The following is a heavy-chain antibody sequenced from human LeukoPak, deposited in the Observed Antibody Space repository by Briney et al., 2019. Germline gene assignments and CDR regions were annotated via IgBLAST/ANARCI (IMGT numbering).Heavy chain of an antibody. CDR1: GLTLRSFW. J-gene: IGHJ4*02. V-gene: IGHV3-7*01. Sequence: GGSLRLSCEVSGLTLRSFWMSWVRQAPGKGLERVANINQEGSEKYFVDSVKGRFTISRDNAKNSLHLQMNTLTAEDTAVYYCARERDGRFFDSWGQGTLVTVSS. CDR2: INQEGSEK. CDR3: ARERDGRFFDS. D-gene: IGHD5-24*01.